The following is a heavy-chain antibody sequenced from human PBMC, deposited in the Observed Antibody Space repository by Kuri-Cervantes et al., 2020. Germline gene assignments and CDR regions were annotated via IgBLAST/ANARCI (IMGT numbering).Heavy chain of an antibody. J-gene: IGHJ4*02. CDR1: GFTVSSNY. V-gene: IGHV3-66*01. D-gene: IGHD2-21*01. CDR3: ARDPRGTILRPQANDY. Sequence: GGSLRLSCAASGFTVSSNYMSWVRQAPGKGLEWVSVIYSGGSTYYADSVKGRFTISRDNSKNTLYLQMNSLRAEDTAVYYCARDPRGTILRPQANDYWGQGTLVTVSS. CDR2: IYSGGST.